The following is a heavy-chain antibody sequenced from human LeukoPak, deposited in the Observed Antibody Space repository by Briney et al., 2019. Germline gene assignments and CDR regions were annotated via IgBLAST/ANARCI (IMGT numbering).Heavy chain of an antibody. Sequence: GGSLRLSCAASGFTFSSYGMSWVRQAPGKGLEWVSAISGSGGSTYYADSVKGRFTISRDNSKNTLYLQMNSLRAEDTAVYYCARRGSSYYYYMDVWGKGTTVTVSS. CDR2: ISGSGGST. D-gene: IGHD1-14*01. V-gene: IGHV3-23*01. J-gene: IGHJ6*03. CDR3: ARRGSSYYYYMDV. CDR1: GFTFSSYG.